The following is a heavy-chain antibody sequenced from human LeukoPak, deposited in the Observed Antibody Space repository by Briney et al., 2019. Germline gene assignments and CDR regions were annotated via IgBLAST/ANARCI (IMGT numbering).Heavy chain of an antibody. CDR2: IHGTDSNT. D-gene: IGHD4-23*01. V-gene: IGHV3-23*01. CDR1: RDTFSSNA. CDR3: AKDLLRWTFDY. J-gene: IGHJ4*02. Sequence: GGALRLSCAHPRDTFSSNAMTWVRQAPGKGLEWVSDIHGTDSNTHYADSVKGRFTISRDKAKNTLYLQMNSLRAEDTAVYYCAKDLLRWTFDYWGQGTLVIVTS.